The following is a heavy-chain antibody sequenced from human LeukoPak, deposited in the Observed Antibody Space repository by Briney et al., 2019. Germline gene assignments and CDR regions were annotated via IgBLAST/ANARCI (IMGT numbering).Heavy chain of an antibody. CDR1: GYSISSGYS. CDR2: IYHSGST. CDR3: AREVGRSSPYYYYYYMDV. Sequence: SETLSLTCTVSGYSISSGYSWGWIRQPPGKGLEWIGSIYHSGSTYYNPSLKSRVTISVDTSKNQFSLKLSSVTAADTAVYYCAREVGRSSPYYYYYYMDVWGKGTTVTVSS. D-gene: IGHD6-6*01. J-gene: IGHJ6*03. V-gene: IGHV4-38-2*02.